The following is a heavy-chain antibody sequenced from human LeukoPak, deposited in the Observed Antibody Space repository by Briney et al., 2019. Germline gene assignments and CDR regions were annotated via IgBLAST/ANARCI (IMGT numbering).Heavy chain of an antibody. J-gene: IGHJ5*02. CDR2: INHSGST. CDR3: ARHLVTMVRGVIFRSWFDP. CDR1: GGSFSGYY. Sequence: SETLSLTCAVYGGSFSGYYWSWIRQPPGKGLEWIGEINHSGSTNYNPSLKSRVTISVDTSKNQFSLKLSSVTAADTAVYYCARHLVTMVRGVIFRSWFDPWGQGTLVTVSS. V-gene: IGHV4-34*01. D-gene: IGHD3-10*01.